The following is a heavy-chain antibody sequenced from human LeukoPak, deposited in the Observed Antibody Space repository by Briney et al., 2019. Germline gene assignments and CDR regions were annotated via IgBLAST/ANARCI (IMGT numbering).Heavy chain of an antibody. D-gene: IGHD6-13*01. CDR1: GGSISSYY. V-gene: IGHV4-59*01. J-gene: IGHJ5*02. Sequence: SETLSLTCTVSGGSISSYYWSWIQQPPGKGLEWIGYIYYSGSTNYNPSLKSRVTISVDTSKNQFSLKLSSVTAADTAVYYCARTRFIAAAGTGGHWFDPWGQGTLVTVSS. CDR2: IYYSGST. CDR3: ARTRFIAAAGTGGHWFDP.